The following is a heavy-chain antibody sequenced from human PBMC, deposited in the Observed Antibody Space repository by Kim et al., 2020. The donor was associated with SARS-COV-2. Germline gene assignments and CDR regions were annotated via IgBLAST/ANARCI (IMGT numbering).Heavy chain of an antibody. J-gene: IGHJ4*02. V-gene: IGHV3-23*01. Sequence: YYATPGKGRFTISRDKSSTPLYLQMNSVRAEDPAVYYCAKTYDYGDYVGLWGQGTLVTVSS. D-gene: IGHD4-17*01. CDR3: AKTYDYGDYVGL.